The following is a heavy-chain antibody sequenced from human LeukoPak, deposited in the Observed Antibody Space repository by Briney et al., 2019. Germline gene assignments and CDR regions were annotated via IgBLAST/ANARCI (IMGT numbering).Heavy chain of an antibody. CDR3: GRCGDESGVDS. J-gene: IGHJ4*02. V-gene: IGHV3-7*01. CDR1: GFTFSTYW. Sequence: GGSLRLSCEASGFTFSTYWMTWVRQAPGEGLEWVANIEPAGSDTYYVDPVKGRFTISRDNAKNLLYLQMNSLRAEDTAVYYCGRCGDESGVDSWGQGTLVTVSS. D-gene: IGHD3-10*01. CDR2: IEPAGSDT.